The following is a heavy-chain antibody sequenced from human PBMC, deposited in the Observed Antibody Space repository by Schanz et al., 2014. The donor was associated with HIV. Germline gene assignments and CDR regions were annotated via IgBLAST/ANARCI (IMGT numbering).Heavy chain of an antibody. CDR2: INTSTGNV. D-gene: IGHD6-13*01. J-gene: IGHJ4*02. CDR1: DYLFSRYG. Sequence: QVQLVQSGAEVKRPGASVKVSCKASDYLFSRYGISWVRQAPGQGLEWMGWINTSTGNVDYSQNFQARVTLTTDTSPRTVYMDLGSLRSADMAVYYCARDRSAAVTASDYWGQGTLVTVSS. V-gene: IGHV1-18*03. CDR3: ARDRSAAVTASDY.